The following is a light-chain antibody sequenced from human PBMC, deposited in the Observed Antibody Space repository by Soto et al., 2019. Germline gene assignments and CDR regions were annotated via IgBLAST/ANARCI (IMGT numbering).Light chain of an antibody. V-gene: IGKV3-20*01. CDR2: STS. CDR1: QSVSSSY. J-gene: IGKJ2*01. CDR3: QQYGGSPPYT. Sequence: EIVLTQSPGTLSLSPGERATLSCRASQSVSSSYLAWYQQRPGQAPRLLIYSTSSRATGIPGRFSGSGSGTDFTLTINRLEPEDFAVYYCQQYGGSPPYTFGQGTKLEIK.